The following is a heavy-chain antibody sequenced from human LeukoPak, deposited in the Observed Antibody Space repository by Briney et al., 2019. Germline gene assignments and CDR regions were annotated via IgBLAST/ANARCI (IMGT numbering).Heavy chain of an antibody. J-gene: IGHJ3*02. CDR2: ISGSGGST. V-gene: IGHV3-23*01. D-gene: IGHD2-2*02. CDR3: AKDPDLDHCSSTSCYTAPHAFDI. Sequence: PGGSLRLSCAASGFTFSSYAMSWVRQAPGKGLEWVSAISGSGGSTYYADSVKGRFTISRDNSKNTLYLQMNSLRAEDTAVYYCAKDPDLDHCSSTSCYTAPHAFDICGQGTMVTVSS. CDR1: GFTFSSYA.